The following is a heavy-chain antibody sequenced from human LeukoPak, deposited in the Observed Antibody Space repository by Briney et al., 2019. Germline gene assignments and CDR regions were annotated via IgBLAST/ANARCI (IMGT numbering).Heavy chain of an antibody. D-gene: IGHD6-19*01. J-gene: IGHJ4*02. V-gene: IGHV4-39*01. Sequence: SETLSLTCTVSGGPISSSSYYWGWIRQPPGKGLEWIGSIYYSGSTYYNPSLKTRVTISVDTSKNQFSLKLSSVTAADTAVYYCARRIRGSGWYVDYWGQGTLVTVSS. CDR1: GGPISSSSYY. CDR3: ARRIRGSGWYVDY. CDR2: IYYSGST.